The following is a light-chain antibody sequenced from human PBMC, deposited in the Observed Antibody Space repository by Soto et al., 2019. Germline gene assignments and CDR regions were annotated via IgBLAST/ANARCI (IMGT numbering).Light chain of an antibody. Sequence: IQLTQSPSSLSAAVGDRVTITCRASQDIAIYLAWYQQKPGEAPKLLIYAASTLYGGVPSRFSGSGSGTDFTLTISSLQPDDFATYYCQQYNSYSPLTFGGGTKVDIK. V-gene: IGKV1-9*01. J-gene: IGKJ4*01. CDR1: QDIAIY. CDR2: AAS. CDR3: QQYNSYSPLT.